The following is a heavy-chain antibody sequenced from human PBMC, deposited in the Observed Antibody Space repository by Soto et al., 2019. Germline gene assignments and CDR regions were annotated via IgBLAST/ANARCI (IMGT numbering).Heavy chain of an antibody. CDR2: IIPIFGAA. V-gene: IGHV1-69*06. Sequence: QVQLVQSGAEVKKPGSSVKVSCKASGGTFSSYAISWVRQAPGQGLEWMGGIIPIFGAANYAQKFQGRVTITADKSTSTAYMELSSLRSEDTAVYYCARDLGYYSSSWYQLRGMDVWGQGTTVTVSS. D-gene: IGHD6-13*01. J-gene: IGHJ6*02. CDR3: ARDLGYYSSSWYQLRGMDV. CDR1: GGTFSSYA.